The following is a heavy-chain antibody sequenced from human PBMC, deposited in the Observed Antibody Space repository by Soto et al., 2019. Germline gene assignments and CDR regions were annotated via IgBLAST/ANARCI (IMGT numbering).Heavy chain of an antibody. D-gene: IGHD6-19*01. V-gene: IGHV3-23*01. CDR3: AKEGTSGLYYFDY. CDR2: ISGSGGSP. Sequence: EVQLLESGGGLVQPGGSLRLSCAASGFTFSNYAMNWVRQAPGKGLEWVSTISGSGGSPYYADSVKGRFTISRDSSKNTLYQQMNSLRAGDSAIYYCAKEGTSGLYYFDYWGQGTLVTVSS. J-gene: IGHJ4*02. CDR1: GFTFSNYA.